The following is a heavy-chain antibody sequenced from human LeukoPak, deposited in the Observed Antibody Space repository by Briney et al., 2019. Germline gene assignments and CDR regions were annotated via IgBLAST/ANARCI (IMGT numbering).Heavy chain of an antibody. J-gene: IGHJ4*02. V-gene: IGHV3-21*01. CDR1: GFTFSSYS. CDR3: ARASVVRGVFYLYFDY. CDR2: ISSSSSYI. Sequence: GGSLRLSCAASGFTFSSYSMNWVRQAPGKGLEWVSSISSSSSYIYYADSVKGRFTISRDNAKNSLYLQMNSLRAEDTAVYYRARASVVRGVFYLYFDYWGQGTLVTVSS. D-gene: IGHD3-10*01.